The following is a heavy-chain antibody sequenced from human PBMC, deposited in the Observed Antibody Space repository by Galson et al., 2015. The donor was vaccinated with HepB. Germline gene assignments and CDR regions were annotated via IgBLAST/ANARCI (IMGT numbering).Heavy chain of an antibody. J-gene: IGHJ6*02. CDR3: ARDTLLLWFGESPPPYYYGMDV. CDR1: GGTFSSYA. CDR2: IIPIFGTA. D-gene: IGHD3-10*01. V-gene: IGHV1-69*06. Sequence: SVKVSCKASGGTFSSYAISWVRQAPGQGLEWMGGIIPIFGTANYAQKFQGRVTITADKSTSTAYMELSSLRSEDTAVYYCARDTLLLWFGESPPPYYYGMDVWGQGTTVTVSS.